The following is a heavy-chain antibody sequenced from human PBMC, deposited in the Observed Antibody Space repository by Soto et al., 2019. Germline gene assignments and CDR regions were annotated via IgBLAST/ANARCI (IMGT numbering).Heavy chain of an antibody. CDR3: AKGSASSRPYFFDY. Sequence: PGGSLRLSCAASGFTFSSYAMSLVRQAPGKGLEWVSAITDSGGSTYHADSVKGRFTISRDNAKNTLYLQMSSLRAEDTAVYYCAKGSASSRPYFFDYWGQGTLVTVSS. J-gene: IGHJ4*02. CDR1: GFTFSSYA. V-gene: IGHV3-23*01. CDR2: ITDSGGST. D-gene: IGHD2-2*01.